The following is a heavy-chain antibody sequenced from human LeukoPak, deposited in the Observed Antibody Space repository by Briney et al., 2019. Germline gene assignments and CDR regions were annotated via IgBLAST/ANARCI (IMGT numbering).Heavy chain of an antibody. Sequence: ASVKVSCKTFGYPFSSCGINWVRQAPGQGLEGMGWISGYNGDTNYAQKFQGRVTISVDTSKNQFSLKLSSVTAADTAVYYCARLVYSSGWYGGQDWYFDLWGRGTLVTVSS. D-gene: IGHD6-19*01. CDR3: ARLVYSSGWYGGQDWYFDL. CDR1: GYPFSSCG. V-gene: IGHV1-18*01. CDR2: ISGYNGDT. J-gene: IGHJ2*01.